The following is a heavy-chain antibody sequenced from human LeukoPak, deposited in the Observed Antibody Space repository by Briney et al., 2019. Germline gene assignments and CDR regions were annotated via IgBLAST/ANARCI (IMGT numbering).Heavy chain of an antibody. CDR1: GFTFNGYS. Sequence: PGGSLRLSCVGSGFTFNGYSMNWVRQAPGKGLEWVSAISGSGGSTYYADSVKGRFTISRDNSKNTLYLQMNSLRAEDTAVYYCAELGITMIGGVWGKGTTVTISS. CDR2: ISGSGGST. J-gene: IGHJ6*04. CDR3: AELGITMIGGV. V-gene: IGHV3-23*01. D-gene: IGHD3-10*02.